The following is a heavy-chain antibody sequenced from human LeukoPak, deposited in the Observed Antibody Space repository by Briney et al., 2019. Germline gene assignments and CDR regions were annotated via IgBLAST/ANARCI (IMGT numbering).Heavy chain of an antibody. D-gene: IGHD5-18*01. CDR1: GFTFSSYA. CDR2: ISSNGGST. CDR3: ARKRGYSYGCFDY. Sequence: PGGSLRLSCAASGFTFSSYAMHWVRQAPGKGLEYVSAISSNGGSTYYTNSVKGRFTISRDNAKNSLYLQMNSLRPEDTAVYYCARKRGYSYGCFDYWGQGTLVTVSS. V-gene: IGHV3-64*01. J-gene: IGHJ4*02.